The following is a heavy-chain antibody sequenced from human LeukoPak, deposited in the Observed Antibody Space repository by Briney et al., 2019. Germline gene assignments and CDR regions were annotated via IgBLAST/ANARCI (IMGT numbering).Heavy chain of an antibody. CDR1: GFTFSNYW. CDR3: GRDLDPDY. D-gene: IGHD1-1*01. CDR2: INSDGSGI. J-gene: IGHJ4*02. Sequence: GGSLRLSCAASGFTFSNYWMHWGRQVSGKGLVWVSRINSDGSGIGYADSVKGRFTISRDNAKNTLYLQMNSLGVDDTGVYYCGRDLDPDYWGQGTLVTVS. V-gene: IGHV3-74*01.